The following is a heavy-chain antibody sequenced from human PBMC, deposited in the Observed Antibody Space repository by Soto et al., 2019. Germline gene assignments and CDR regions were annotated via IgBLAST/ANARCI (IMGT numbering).Heavy chain of an antibody. CDR2: MNPNTGNT. CDR3: ARERAAAGFDY. J-gene: IGHJ4*02. CDR1: GYIFTSYD. D-gene: IGHD6-13*01. Sequence: ASVKVSCKASGYIFTSYDINWVRQATGQGLEWMGWMNPNTGNTGYAQKFQGRVTMTGNTSISTAYMELSSLRSEDTAVYYCARERAAAGFDYWGQGTLVTVSS. V-gene: IGHV1-8*01.